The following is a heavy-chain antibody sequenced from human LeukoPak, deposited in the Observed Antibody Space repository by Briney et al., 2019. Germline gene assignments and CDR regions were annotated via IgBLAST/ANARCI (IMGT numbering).Heavy chain of an antibody. J-gene: IGHJ4*02. Sequence: PSETLSLTCTVSGGSISSSNYYWGWIRQPPGKGXXXXXXIYHSGNTYYNPSLKSRVTISVDTSKNQLSLKLSSVIAADTAVYYCARRDCSSSSCYRYYFDYWGQGTLVTVSS. D-gene: IGHD2-2*01. V-gene: IGHV4-39*01. CDR1: GGSISSSNYY. CDR3: ARRDCSSSSCYRYYFDY. CDR2: IYHSGNT.